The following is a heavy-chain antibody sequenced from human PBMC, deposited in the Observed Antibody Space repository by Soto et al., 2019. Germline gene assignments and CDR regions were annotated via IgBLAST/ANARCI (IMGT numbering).Heavy chain of an antibody. D-gene: IGHD2-21*02. V-gene: IGHV1-69*13. CDR1: GGTFSSYA. CDR3: ARQLSPAYCGGDCYLDY. CDR2: IIPIFGTA. J-gene: IGHJ4*02. Sequence: SVKVSCKASGGTFSSYAISWVRQAPGQGLEWMGGIIPIFGTADDAQKFQGRVTITADESTSTAYMELSSLRSEDTAVYYCARQLSPAYCGGDCYLDYWGQGTLVTVS.